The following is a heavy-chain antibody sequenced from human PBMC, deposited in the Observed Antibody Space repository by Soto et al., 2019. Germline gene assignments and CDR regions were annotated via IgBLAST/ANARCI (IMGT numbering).Heavy chain of an antibody. V-gene: IGHV3-30*18. CDR1: GFTFRSYG. J-gene: IGHJ6*01. CDR2: ISYDGSNK. Sequence: GGSLRLSCAASGFTFRSYGMHWVRQAPGKGLEWVAVISYDGSNKYYGDSVKGRFTISRDTPKNTLYLQMSSLRAEDTAVYYCAKVHCNSTSCYPNYYYYYGMDVWGQGTTVTVSS. D-gene: IGHD2-2*01. CDR3: AKVHCNSTSCYPNYYYYYGMDV.